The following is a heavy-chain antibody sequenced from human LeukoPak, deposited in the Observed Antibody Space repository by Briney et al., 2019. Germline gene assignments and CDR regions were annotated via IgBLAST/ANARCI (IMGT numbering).Heavy chain of an antibody. CDR3: ASGGYGSGSYSDNYNWFDP. CDR1: GGTFSSYA. Sequence: SVKVSCKASGGTFSSYAISWVRQAPGQGLEWMGRINPILGIANYAQKFQGRVTITADKSTSTAYMELSSLRSEDTAVYYCASGGYGSGSYSDNYNWFDPWGQGTLVTVSS. D-gene: IGHD3-10*01. V-gene: IGHV1-69*04. J-gene: IGHJ5*02. CDR2: INPILGIA.